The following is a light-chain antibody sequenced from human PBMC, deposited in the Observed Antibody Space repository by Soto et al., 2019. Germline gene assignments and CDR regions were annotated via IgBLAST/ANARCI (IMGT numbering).Light chain of an antibody. CDR2: GAS. V-gene: IGKV3-20*01. CDR3: QQYGNSPQIT. Sequence: EIVLTQSPATLSLSPGERATLSCMASQSVRNNYLAWYQQKPGQAPRLLMSGASSRSTGIPDRFSGNGSGTDFTLTISRLEPEDFAVYYCQQYGNSPQITFGQGTRLEI. J-gene: IGKJ5*01. CDR1: QSVRNNY.